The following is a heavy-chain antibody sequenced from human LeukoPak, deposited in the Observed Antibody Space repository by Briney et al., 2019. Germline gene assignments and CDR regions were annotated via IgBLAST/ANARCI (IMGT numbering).Heavy chain of an antibody. CDR3: AKVRPGGDYFDY. J-gene: IGHJ4*02. CDR1: GFTFSSYA. CDR2: LNAGGGST. D-gene: IGHD1-14*01. V-gene: IGHV3-23*01. Sequence: SGGSLRLSCAASGFTFSSYAMTWVRQAPGKGLEWVSALNAGGGSTYYADSVKGRFTISRDNSKNTLYLQMNSLRADDTAVYYCAKVRPGGDYFDYWGQGTLVTVSS.